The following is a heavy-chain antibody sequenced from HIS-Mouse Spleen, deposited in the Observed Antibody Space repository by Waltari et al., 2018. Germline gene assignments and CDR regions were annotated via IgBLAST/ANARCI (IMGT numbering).Heavy chain of an antibody. CDR2: IDSGGST. CDR1: GFTVSSNY. V-gene: IGHV3-53*02. J-gene: IGHJ4*02. D-gene: IGHD6-19*01. CDR3: ARDDPYSSGWYDFDY. Sequence: EVQLVETGGGLIQPGGSLRLSCAASGFTVSSNYMSWVRQAPGKGLEWVSVIDSGGSTYYADSVKGRFTISRDNSKNTLYLQMNSLRAEDTAVYYCARDDPYSSGWYDFDYWGQGTLVTVSS.